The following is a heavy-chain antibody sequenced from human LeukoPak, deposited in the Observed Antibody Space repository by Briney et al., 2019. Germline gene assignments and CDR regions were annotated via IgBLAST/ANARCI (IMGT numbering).Heavy chain of an antibody. CDR3: AREPVAGYYYYMDV. Sequence: PSETLSLTCTVSGGSISSSSYYWSWIRQPPGKGLEWIGYIYYSGSTNYNPSLKSRVTISVDTSKNQFSLKLSSVTAADTAVYYCAREPVAGYYYYMDVWGKGTTVTVSS. CDR1: GGSISSSSYY. CDR2: IYYSGST. J-gene: IGHJ6*03. D-gene: IGHD6-19*01. V-gene: IGHV4-61*01.